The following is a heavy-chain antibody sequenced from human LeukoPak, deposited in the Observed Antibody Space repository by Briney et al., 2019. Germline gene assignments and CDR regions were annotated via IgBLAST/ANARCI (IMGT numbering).Heavy chain of an antibody. J-gene: IGHJ4*02. Sequence: SETLSLTCAVSGGSISNYWWSWIRQPPGKGLEWIGYVFDSGGTNYNPSLKSRVTISVDTSKKQFSLKLSSVTAADTAVYYCARGYSSSWNYFDYWGQGTLVTVSS. V-gene: IGHV4-59*01. CDR3: ARGYSSSWNYFDY. D-gene: IGHD6-13*01. CDR1: GGSISNYW. CDR2: VFDSGGT.